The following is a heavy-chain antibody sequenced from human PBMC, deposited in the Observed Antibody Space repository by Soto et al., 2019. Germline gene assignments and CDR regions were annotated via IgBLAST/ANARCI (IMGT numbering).Heavy chain of an antibody. D-gene: IGHD1-26*01. J-gene: IGHJ4*02. CDR1: GYTFTVYY. V-gene: IGHV1-2*02. CDR3: ARDLAKGGGSAGFDY. CDR2: INPKSGGT. Sequence: QVQLVQSGAEVKKPGASVNVSCKASGYTFTVYYMHWVRQAPGQGLEWMGWINPKSGGTMYPQKFQGRVTMTRYTSISTAYMALTRLRSDDTAVYYCARDLAKGGGSAGFDYWGQGTLVTVSS.